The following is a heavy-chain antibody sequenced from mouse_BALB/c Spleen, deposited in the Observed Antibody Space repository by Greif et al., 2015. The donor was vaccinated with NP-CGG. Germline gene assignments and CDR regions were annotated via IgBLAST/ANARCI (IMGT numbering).Heavy chain of an antibody. V-gene: IGHV2-6-2*01. Sequence: VQLQQSGPDLVAPSQSLSITCTVSGFSLTSYGVHWVRQPPGKGLEWLVVIWSDGSTTYNSALKSRLSISKDNSKSXVFLKMNSLQTDDTAMYYCARHHYYGSSYAMDYWGQGTSVTVSS. J-gene: IGHJ4*01. CDR2: IWSDGST. CDR1: GFSLTSYG. D-gene: IGHD1-1*01. CDR3: ARHHYYGSSYAMDY.